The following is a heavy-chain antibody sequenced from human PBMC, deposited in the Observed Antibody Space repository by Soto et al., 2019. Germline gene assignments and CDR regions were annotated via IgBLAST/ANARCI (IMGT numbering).Heavy chain of an antibody. CDR2: FTTDKGKT. Sequence: QVQLVQSGPEVKKPGASVKVSCKTSGYTFTSFGISWVRQAPGQGLEWMGWFTTDKGKTNYAQKFQGRVTMTTDTSTSTAYMELRSLRSDDTAVYYCATRSPAFDYRGQGTLVTVSS. V-gene: IGHV1-18*01. CDR1: GYTFTSFG. CDR3: ATRSPAFDY. J-gene: IGHJ4*02.